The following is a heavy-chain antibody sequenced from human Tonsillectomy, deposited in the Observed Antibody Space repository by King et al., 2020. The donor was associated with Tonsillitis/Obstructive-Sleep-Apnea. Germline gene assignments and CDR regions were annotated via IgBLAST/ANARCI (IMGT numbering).Heavy chain of an antibody. D-gene: IGHD6-13*01. V-gene: IGHV3-48*03. Sequence: VQLVESGGGLVQPGGSLRLSCAASGFTFSSYEMNWVRQAPGKGLEWVSYISSSGSTIYYADSVKGRFTISRDNAKNSLYLQMNSLRAEDTAVYYCARDRGDSSSAYDIWGHGTLVTVSS. J-gene: IGHJ3*02. CDR2: ISSSGSTI. CDR1: GFTFSSYE. CDR3: ARDRGDSSSAYDI.